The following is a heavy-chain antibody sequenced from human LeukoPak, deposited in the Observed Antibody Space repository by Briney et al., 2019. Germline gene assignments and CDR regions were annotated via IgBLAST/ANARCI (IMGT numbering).Heavy chain of an antibody. Sequence: SETLSFTCAVYGGSFSGYYWSWIRQPPGKGLEWTGEINHSGSTNYNPSLKSRVTISVDTSKNQFSLKLSSVTAADTAVYYCARASYSSSWYSDYWGQGTLVTVSS. J-gene: IGHJ4*02. CDR3: ARASYSSSWYSDY. D-gene: IGHD6-13*01. CDR1: GGSFSGYY. CDR2: INHSGST. V-gene: IGHV4-34*01.